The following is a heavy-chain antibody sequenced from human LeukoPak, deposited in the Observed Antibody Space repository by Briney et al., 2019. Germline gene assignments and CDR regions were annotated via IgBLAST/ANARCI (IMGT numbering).Heavy chain of an antibody. Sequence: ASVKVSCKASGYTFTGYYMHWVRQAPGQGLEWMGWINPNSGGTNYAQKFQGWVTMTRDTSISTAYMELSGLRSDDTAVYHCARAKSTAHCSGGSCYTYGMDVWGQGTTVTVSS. CDR1: GYTFTGYY. CDR3: ARAKSTAHCSGGSCYTYGMDV. V-gene: IGHV1-2*04. D-gene: IGHD2-15*01. J-gene: IGHJ6*02. CDR2: INPNSGGT.